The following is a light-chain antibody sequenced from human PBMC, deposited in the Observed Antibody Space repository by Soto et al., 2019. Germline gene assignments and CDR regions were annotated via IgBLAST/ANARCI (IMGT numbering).Light chain of an antibody. J-gene: IGLJ3*02. Sequence: QSALTQPPSASGSPGQSVTISCTGTSSDVGGYNYVSWYQQHPGKVPKLIIYEVTKRPSGVPDRFSGSKSGNTASLTVSGLQAEDEADYYCNSYAGSNNLGVFGGGTKVTVL. CDR3: NSYAGSNNLGV. CDR2: EVT. CDR1: SSDVGGYNY. V-gene: IGLV2-8*01.